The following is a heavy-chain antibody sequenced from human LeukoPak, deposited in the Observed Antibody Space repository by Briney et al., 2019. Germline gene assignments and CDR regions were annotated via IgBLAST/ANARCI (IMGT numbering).Heavy chain of an antibody. D-gene: IGHD1-26*01. CDR3: ARDPVGGSTIFDY. CDR1: GDIVSSNSDA. J-gene: IGHJ4*02. V-gene: IGHV6-1*01. Sequence: SQTLSLTCAISGDIVSSNSDAWNWIRQSPSRGLEWLGRTYYRSKWYYDYAVAVKSRISINPDASKNQFSLQLSSVTPEDTAVYYCARDPVGGSTIFDYWGQGTLVTVSS. CDR2: TYYRSKWYY.